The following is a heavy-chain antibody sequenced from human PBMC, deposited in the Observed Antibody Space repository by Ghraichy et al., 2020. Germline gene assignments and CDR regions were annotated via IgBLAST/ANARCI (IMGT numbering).Heavy chain of an antibody. CDR2: IKSKTDGGTT. CDR1: GFTFSNAW. Sequence: GESLNISCAASGFTFSNAWMSWVRQAPGKGLEWVGRIKSKTDGGTTDYAAPVKGRFTISRDDSKNTLYLQMNSLKTEDTAVYYCTTVSRSLGIVEYFDYWGQGTLVTVSS. CDR3: TTVSRSLGIVEYFDY. V-gene: IGHV3-15*01. D-gene: IGHD7-27*01. J-gene: IGHJ4*02.